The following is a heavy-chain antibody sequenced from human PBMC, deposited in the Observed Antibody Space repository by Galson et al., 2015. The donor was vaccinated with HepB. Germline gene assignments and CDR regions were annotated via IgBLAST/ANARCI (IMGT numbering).Heavy chain of an antibody. D-gene: IGHD3-10*01. Sequence: SVKVSCKASGYTFTGYYMHWVRQAPGQGLEWMGRINPNSGGTNYAQKFQGRVTMTRDTSISTAYMELSRLRSDDTAVYYCAREVLLTEYWFDPWGQGTLVTVSS. CDR3: AREVLLTEYWFDP. CDR1: GYTFTGYY. J-gene: IGHJ5*02. CDR2: INPNSGGT. V-gene: IGHV1-2*06.